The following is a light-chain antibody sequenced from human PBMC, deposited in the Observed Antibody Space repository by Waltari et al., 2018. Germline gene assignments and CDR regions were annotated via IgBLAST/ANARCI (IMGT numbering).Light chain of an antibody. J-gene: IGKJ1*01. CDR1: QSVTNKY. CDR2: GAS. CDR3: QQYGSSPWT. Sequence: EIVLTQSPGTLSLSPGERAPLSCRASQSVTNKYLAWYQQKPGQAPRLVVYGASSRATGIPDRFSGSGSGTDFTLAINRLEPEDFAVYYCQQYGSSPWTFGQGTKVEIK. V-gene: IGKV3-20*01.